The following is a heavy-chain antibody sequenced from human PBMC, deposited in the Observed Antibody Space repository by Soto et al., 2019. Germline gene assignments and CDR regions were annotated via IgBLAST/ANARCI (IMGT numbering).Heavy chain of an antibody. V-gene: IGHV4-30-4*08. J-gene: IGHJ6*02. CDR2: VHYSGSI. D-gene: IGHD3-16*01. Sequence: SEAPSPPLTGSGGFPRFGDYHLARVRPSPRKGLEWIGYVHYSGSIMYNPSFKSRVTISVDTSKNQFSLHLSSVTAADTAVYFCVREDDGGDREYYGLDVWGQGTTVTVSS. CDR3: VREDDGGDREYYGLDV. CDR1: GGFPRFGDYH.